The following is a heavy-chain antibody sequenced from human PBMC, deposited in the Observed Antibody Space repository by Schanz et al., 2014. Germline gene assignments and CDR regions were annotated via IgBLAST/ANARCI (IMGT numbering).Heavy chain of an antibody. J-gene: IGHJ3*01. V-gene: IGHV3-15*01. CDR3: STDLTAVDYDAIGL. CDR2: IKSKVDGGTT. Sequence: EVQLVESGGGVVQPGGSLRLSCESSGFTFNGHAMHWVRQAPGKGLEWVGRIKSKVDGGTTDNAAPVQGRFTISRDDSKNTLHLQMNSLKTEDTAVYYCSTDLTAVDYDAIGLWGQGTMVTVSS. CDR1: GFTFNGHA. D-gene: IGHD4-17*01.